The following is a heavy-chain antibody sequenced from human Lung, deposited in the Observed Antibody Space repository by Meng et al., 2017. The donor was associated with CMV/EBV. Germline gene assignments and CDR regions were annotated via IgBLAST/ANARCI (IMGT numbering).Heavy chain of an antibody. CDR1: GFTFSSYA. CDR2: IYSGGSST. J-gene: IGHJ4*02. Sequence: GGSLRLXCAASGFTFSSYAMSWVRQAPGKGLEWVSVIYSGGSSTYYADSVKGRFTISRDNSKNTLYLQMNSLRAEDTAVYYCAKVRGYCSSTGCSPLHYXGQGXLVTVSS. CDR3: AKVRGYCSSTGCSPLHY. V-gene: IGHV3-23*03. D-gene: IGHD2-2*01.